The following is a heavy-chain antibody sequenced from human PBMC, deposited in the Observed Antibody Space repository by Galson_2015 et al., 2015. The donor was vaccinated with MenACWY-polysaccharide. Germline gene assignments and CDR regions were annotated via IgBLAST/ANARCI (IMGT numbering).Heavy chain of an antibody. CDR3: ARDPVDCSGHFDY. Sequence: MHWVRQVPGKGLMWVSRIKGDGSSIIYADSVKGRFTISRDNTKNTVWLQMNSLRVEDTAVYYCARDPVDCSGHFDYCVQGALVTVSS. D-gene: IGHD6-19*01. V-gene: IGHV3-74*01. J-gene: IGHJ4*02. CDR2: IKGDGSSI.